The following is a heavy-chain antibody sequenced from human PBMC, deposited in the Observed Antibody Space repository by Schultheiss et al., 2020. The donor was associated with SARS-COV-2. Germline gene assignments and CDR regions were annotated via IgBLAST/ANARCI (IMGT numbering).Heavy chain of an antibody. Sequence: GESLKISCAASGFTFSSYAMSWVRQAPGKGLEWVSYISSSSSYTNYADSVKGRFTISRDNAKNSLYLQMNSLRAEDTAVYYCARIYSYRSDWGQGTLVTVSS. CDR1: GFTFSSYA. CDR3: ARIYSYRSD. J-gene: IGHJ4*02. CDR2: ISSSSSYT. V-gene: IGHV3-11*03. D-gene: IGHD5-18*01.